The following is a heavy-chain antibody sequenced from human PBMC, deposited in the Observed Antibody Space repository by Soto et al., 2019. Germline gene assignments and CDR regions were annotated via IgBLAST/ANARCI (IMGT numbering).Heavy chain of an antibody. V-gene: IGHV1-69*13. J-gene: IGHJ6*02. CDR2: IIPIFGTA. Sequence: GASVKVSCKASRVAFSKFIVTWVRQAPGLGLEWVGGIIPIFGTANYAQKFQGRVTITADESTSTSYMEVNNLRSEDTAVYYCAKVRYRSPMGYYYGMDVWGQGTTVTVSS. D-gene: IGHD6-19*01. CDR1: RVAFSKFI. CDR3: AKVRYRSPMGYYYGMDV.